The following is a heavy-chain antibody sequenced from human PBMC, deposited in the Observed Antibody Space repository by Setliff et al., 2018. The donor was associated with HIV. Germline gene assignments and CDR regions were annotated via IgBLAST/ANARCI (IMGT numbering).Heavy chain of an antibody. Sequence: ASVKVSCKASGYTFTDNYIHWVRQAPGQGLEWMAWINSASGGTNYAQNFQGRVTMTRDTSISTAYMELSGLTSDDSAVYYCARYLVVVPVAVGGLDVWGQGTTVTVSS. CDR3: ARYLVVVPVAVGGLDV. CDR2: INSASGGT. D-gene: IGHD2-2*01. V-gene: IGHV1-2*02. CDR1: GYTFTDNY. J-gene: IGHJ6*02.